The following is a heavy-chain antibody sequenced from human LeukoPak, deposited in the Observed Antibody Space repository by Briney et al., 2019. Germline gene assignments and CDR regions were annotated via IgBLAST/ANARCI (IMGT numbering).Heavy chain of an antibody. J-gene: IGHJ4*02. CDR2: TYYRSKWYN. V-gene: IGHV6-1*01. Sequence: SQTLSLTCDISGDSVSSNNGAWNWIRQSPSRGLEWLGRTYYRSKWYNDYAGSLNGRITISPDTSKNQFSLHQNSVTPEDTAVYYCARDLGNTGWYTFDYWGQGILVTVSS. CDR1: GDSVSSNNGA. CDR3: ARDLGNTGWYTFDY. D-gene: IGHD6-19*01.